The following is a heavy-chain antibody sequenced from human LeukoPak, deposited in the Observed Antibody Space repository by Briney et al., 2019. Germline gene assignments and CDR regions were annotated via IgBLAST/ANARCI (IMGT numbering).Heavy chain of an antibody. CDR3: AREEVPAAEHGDY. CDR2: IYYSGST. CDR1: GGSISSGDYY. D-gene: IGHD2-2*01. J-gene: IGHJ4*02. V-gene: IGHV4-30-4*08. Sequence: SQTLSLTCTVSGGSISSGDYYWSWIRQPPGKGLEWIGYIYYSGSTYYNTSLKSRVTISVDTSKNQFSLKLSSVTAADTAVYYCAREEVPAAEHGDYWGQGTLVTVSS.